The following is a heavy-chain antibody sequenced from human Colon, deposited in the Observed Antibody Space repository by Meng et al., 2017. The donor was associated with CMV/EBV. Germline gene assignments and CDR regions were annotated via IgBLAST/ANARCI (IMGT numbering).Heavy chain of an antibody. Sequence: GGSLRLSCAASGFKFSYHTIHWVRQAPGKGLEWVALISYDGSTEYYVDSVKGRFNISRDNSDNTVYLQMGSLRRDDSGTYYCAKENVAVAGTSFDYWGPGARVTVSS. J-gene: IGHJ4*02. V-gene: IGHV3-30*18. D-gene: IGHD6-19*01. CDR2: ISYDGSTE. CDR1: GFKFSYHT. CDR3: AKENVAVAGTSFDY.